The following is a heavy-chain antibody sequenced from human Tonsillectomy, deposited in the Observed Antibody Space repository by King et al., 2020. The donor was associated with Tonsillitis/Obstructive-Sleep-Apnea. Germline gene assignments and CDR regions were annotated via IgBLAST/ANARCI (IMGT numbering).Heavy chain of an antibody. Sequence: QLQESSPGLVKPSQTLSLTCTVSGGSISSGGYYWTWIRQHPGKGLEWIGYIYYSGSTYYNPSLQSRVTISVDTSKNQFSLRLSSVTAADTAVYYCASEVATGVFEYWGQGTLVTVSS. CDR2: IYYSGST. CDR1: GGSISSGGYY. CDR3: ASEVATGVFEY. V-gene: IGHV4-31*03. D-gene: IGHD5-12*01. J-gene: IGHJ4*02.